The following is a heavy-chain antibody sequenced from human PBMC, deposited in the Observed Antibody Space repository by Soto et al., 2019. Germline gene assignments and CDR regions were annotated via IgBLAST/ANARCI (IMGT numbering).Heavy chain of an antibody. Sequence: TLSLTCTVSGGSISSGGYYWSWIRQHPGKGLEWIGYIYYSGSTYYNPSLKSRVTISVDTSKNQFSLKLSSVTAADTAVYYCARTTRGFSWFDPWGQGTLVTVSS. CDR1: GGSISSGGYY. J-gene: IGHJ5*02. CDR2: IYYSGST. D-gene: IGHD4-17*01. V-gene: IGHV4-31*03. CDR3: ARTTRGFSWFDP.